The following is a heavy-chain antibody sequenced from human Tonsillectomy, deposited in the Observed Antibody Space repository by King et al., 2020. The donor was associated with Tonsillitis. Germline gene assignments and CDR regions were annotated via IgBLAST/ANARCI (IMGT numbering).Heavy chain of an antibody. Sequence: QLVQSGAEVKKPGTSVKVSCKASGYTFTSCGISWVRQAPGQGLEWMGWISAYNGNTNYAQEIQGRVTMTTDTSTSTAYMELRSLRSDDTAVYYCARDEQSSSWYEGYWEYCGQGTLVTVSS. CDR1: GYTFTSCG. CDR2: ISAYNGNT. J-gene: IGHJ4*02. D-gene: IGHD6-13*01. V-gene: IGHV1-18*01. CDR3: ARDEQSSSWYEGYWEY.